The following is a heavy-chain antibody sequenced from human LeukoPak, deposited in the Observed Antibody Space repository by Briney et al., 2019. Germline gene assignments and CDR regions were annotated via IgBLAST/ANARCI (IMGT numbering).Heavy chain of an antibody. CDR3: ARGPGYFDWLLEYYFDY. V-gene: IGHV1-46*01. CDR2: INSSGGST. Sequence: ASVKVSCKASGYTFTSYYMRWVRQAPGPRVEWVGSINSSGGSTSYAQKFQGRVTITRDTSTSTVYMELSSLRSGDTAVYYCARGPGYFDWLLEYYFDYWGQGTLVTVSS. D-gene: IGHD3-9*01. CDR1: GYTFTSYY. J-gene: IGHJ4*02.